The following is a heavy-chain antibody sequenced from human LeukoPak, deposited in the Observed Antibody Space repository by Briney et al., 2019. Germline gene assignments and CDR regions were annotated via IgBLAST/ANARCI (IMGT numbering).Heavy chain of an antibody. V-gene: IGHV3-23*01. J-gene: IGHJ6*02. CDR3: AKAPVWNYYYGLDV. Sequence: GGSLRLSCAASGLTASHNVNKAMSWVRHAPGKGLEWVSGITTSGSTYYADSVKGRFTISRENSNNTLYLHMDSLRAEDTAVYYCAKAPVWNYYYGLDVWGQGTTVTVSS. D-gene: IGHD2-21*01. CDR2: ITTSGST. CDR1: GLTASHNVNKA.